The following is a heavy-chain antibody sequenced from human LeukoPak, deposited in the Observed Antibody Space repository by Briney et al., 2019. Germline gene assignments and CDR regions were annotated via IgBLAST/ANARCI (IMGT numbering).Heavy chain of an antibody. CDR3: AKQALGVYCSGGSCPPGDY. V-gene: IGHV3-23*01. CDR2: ISGSGGST. Sequence: GGSLTLSCAASGFTFSSYAMSWVRQAPGKGLEWVSAISGSGGSTYYADSVKGRFTISRDNSKNTLYLQMNSLRAEDTAVYYCAKQALGVYCSGGSCPPGDYWGEGTMVTVPS. J-gene: IGHJ4*02. D-gene: IGHD2-15*01. CDR1: GFTFSSYA.